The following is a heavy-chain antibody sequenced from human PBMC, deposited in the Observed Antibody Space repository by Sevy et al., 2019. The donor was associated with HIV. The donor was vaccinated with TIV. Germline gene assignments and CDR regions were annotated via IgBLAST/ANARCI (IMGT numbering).Heavy chain of an antibody. CDR3: TRVRAAITTGWANWFDP. J-gene: IGHJ5*02. Sequence: GGYLRLSCAASGFTFRNYWMHWVRQAPGKGLVWVSRINSDGSSTSYADSVKGRFTISRDNAKNTLYLQMNSLRAEDTALYYCTRVRAAITTGWANWFDPWGQGTLVTVSS. CDR1: GFTFRNYW. D-gene: IGHD3-22*01. CDR2: INSDGSST. V-gene: IGHV3-74*01.